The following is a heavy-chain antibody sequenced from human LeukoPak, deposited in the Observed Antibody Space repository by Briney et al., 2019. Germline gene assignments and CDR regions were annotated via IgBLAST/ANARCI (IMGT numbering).Heavy chain of an antibody. Sequence: EWVSYISSSSSTIYYADSVKGRFTISRDNARNSLYLQMNSLRAEDTAVYYCARATSHGGYWGQGTLVTVSS. J-gene: IGHJ4*02. CDR3: ARATSHGGY. V-gene: IGHV3-48*01. CDR2: ISSSSSTI. D-gene: IGHD4-23*01.